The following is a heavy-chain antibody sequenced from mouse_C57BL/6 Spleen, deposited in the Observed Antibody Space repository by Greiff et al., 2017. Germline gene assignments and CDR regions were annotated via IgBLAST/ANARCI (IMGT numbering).Heavy chain of an antibody. V-gene: IGHV1-82*01. CDR2: IYPGGGDT. D-gene: IGHD1-1*01. Sequence: QVQLQQSGPELVKPGASVKISCKASGYAFSSSWMNWVKQRPGKGLEWIGRIYPGGGDTNYNGKFKGKATLTADKYSSTAYMQLRSLTSEDSAVYFCARCTTVVPYYAMEYWGQGTSVTVSS. CDR3: ARCTTVVPYYAMEY. J-gene: IGHJ4*01. CDR1: GYAFSSSW.